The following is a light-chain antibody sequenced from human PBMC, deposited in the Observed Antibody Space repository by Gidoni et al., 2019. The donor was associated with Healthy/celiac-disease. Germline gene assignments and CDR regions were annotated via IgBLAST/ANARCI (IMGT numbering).Light chain of an antibody. Sequence: DIQMTQSPSPLSASVGDRVTITCRASQSISSYLNWYQQKPGKAPKLLIYAASSLQSCVPPRVSGSGSGTDVTLTISSLQPEDFATYYCQQSYSTPLTFGGGTKVEIK. V-gene: IGKV1-39*01. J-gene: IGKJ4*01. CDR3: QQSYSTPLT. CDR1: QSISSY. CDR2: AAS.